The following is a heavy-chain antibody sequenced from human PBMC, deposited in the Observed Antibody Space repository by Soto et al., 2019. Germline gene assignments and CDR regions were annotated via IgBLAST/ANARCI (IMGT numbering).Heavy chain of an antibody. CDR2: IWYDGSNK. CDR1: GFTFSSYG. D-gene: IGHD4-17*01. J-gene: IGHJ6*02. Sequence: GGSLRLSCAASGFTFSSYGMHWVRQAPGKGLEWVAVIWYDGSNKYYADSVKGRFTISRDNSKNTLYLQMNSLRAEDTAVYYCARDRDPVITPYYYYGMDVWGQGTTVTVSS. CDR3: ARDRDPVITPYYYYGMDV. V-gene: IGHV3-33*01.